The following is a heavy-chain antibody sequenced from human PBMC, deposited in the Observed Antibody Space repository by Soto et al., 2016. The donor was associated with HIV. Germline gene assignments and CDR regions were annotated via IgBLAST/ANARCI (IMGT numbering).Heavy chain of an antibody. J-gene: IGHJ3*02. D-gene: IGHD2-15*01. Sequence: QVQLVQSGAEVKKPGASVKVSRKASGYTFTGYYIHWVRQAPGQGLEWMGWINPNSGGTNYAQKFQGRVTMTRDTSISTAYMELSRLRSDDTAIYYCARVRSGILSGSTGDAFDIWGQGTMITVSS. CDR3: ARVRSGILSGSTGDAFDI. CDR1: GYTFTGYY. CDR2: INPNSGGT. V-gene: IGHV1-2*02.